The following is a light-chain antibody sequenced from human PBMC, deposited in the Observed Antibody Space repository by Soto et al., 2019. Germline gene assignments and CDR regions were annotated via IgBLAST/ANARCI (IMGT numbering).Light chain of an antibody. V-gene: IGLV2-8*01. CDR1: SSDVGGYNY. Sequence: LTQPPSASGSPGQSVTISCAGTSSDVGGYNYVSWYQQHPGKAPKLMIYEVSKRPSGVPDRFSGSKSGNTASLTVSGLQPEDEADYYCSSYAGSNKSVFGTGTKVTVL. CDR2: EVS. J-gene: IGLJ1*01. CDR3: SSYAGSNKSV.